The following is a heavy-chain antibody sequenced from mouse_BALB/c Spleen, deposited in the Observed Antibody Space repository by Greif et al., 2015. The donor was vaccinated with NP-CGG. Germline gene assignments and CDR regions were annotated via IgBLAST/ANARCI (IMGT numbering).Heavy chain of an antibody. D-gene: IGHD1-1*01. J-gene: IGHJ4*01. CDR1: GFTFSDYY. V-gene: IGHV5-12*02. CDR2: ISNGGDST. CDR3: ARHYGYAMDY. Sequence: EVMLVESGGGLVQPGGSLKLSCATSGFTFSDYYMYWVRQTPEKRLEWVAYISNGGDSTYYPDTVKGRFTISRDNAKNTLYLQMSRLKSEDTAMYYCARHYGYAMDYWGQGTSVTVSS.